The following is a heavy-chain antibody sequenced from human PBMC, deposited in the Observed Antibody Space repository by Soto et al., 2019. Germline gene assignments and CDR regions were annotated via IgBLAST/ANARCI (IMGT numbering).Heavy chain of an antibody. Sequence: GGSLRLSCAASGFTVSSNYMSWVRQAPGKGLEWASVIYSGGSTYYADSVKGRFTISRDNSKNTLYLQMNSLRAEDTAVYYCHXSNYYDSSGYYRDAFDIWGQGTMVTVSS. CDR3: HXSNYYDSSGYYRDAFDI. D-gene: IGHD3-22*01. CDR1: GFTVSSNY. J-gene: IGHJ3*02. CDR2: IYSGGST. V-gene: IGHV3-53*01.